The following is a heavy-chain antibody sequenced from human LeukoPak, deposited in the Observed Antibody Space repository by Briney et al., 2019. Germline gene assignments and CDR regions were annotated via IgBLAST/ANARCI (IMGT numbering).Heavy chain of an antibody. Sequence: GGSLRLSCAASGFTFSSSAMHWVRQAPGKGLESISAISSNGFSTSYANSVKGRFTISRDNSKKTLYLHMDSLRAEDMAVYYCARVKMSTPGYFFDFWGQGTLATVSS. D-gene: IGHD5-24*01. J-gene: IGHJ4*02. V-gene: IGHV3-64*01. CDR2: ISSNGFST. CDR1: GFTFSSSA. CDR3: ARVKMSTPGYFFDF.